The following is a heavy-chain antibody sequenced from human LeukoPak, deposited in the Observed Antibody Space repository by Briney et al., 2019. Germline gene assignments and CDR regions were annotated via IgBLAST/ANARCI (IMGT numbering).Heavy chain of an antibody. CDR1: GGSISSYY. Sequence: SETLSLTGTVSGGSISSYYWSWIRQPPGKGLEWIGYIYYSGSTNYNPSLKSRVTISVDTSKNQFSLKLSSVTAADTAVYYCARSVGSFYYFDYWGQGTLVTVSS. J-gene: IGHJ4*02. CDR2: IYYSGST. V-gene: IGHV4-59*01. CDR3: ARSVGSFYYFDY.